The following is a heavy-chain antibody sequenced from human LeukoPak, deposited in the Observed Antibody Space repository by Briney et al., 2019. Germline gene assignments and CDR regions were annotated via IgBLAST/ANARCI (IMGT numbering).Heavy chain of an antibody. CDR1: GFTFSSYA. CDR2: ISYDGSNK. CDR3: ARTGIGSSWLYDY. J-gene: IGHJ4*02. D-gene: IGHD6-13*01. V-gene: IGHV3-30*04. Sequence: GGSLRLSCAASGFTFSSYAMHWVRQALGKGLEWVAVISYDGSNKYYADSVKGRFTISRDNSKNTLYLLMNSLGAEDTAVYYCARTGIGSSWLYDYWGQGTLVTVSS.